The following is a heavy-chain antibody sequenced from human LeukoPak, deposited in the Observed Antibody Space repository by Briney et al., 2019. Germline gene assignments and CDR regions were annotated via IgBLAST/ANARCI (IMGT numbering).Heavy chain of an antibody. J-gene: IGHJ6*02. Sequence: ASVKVSCKASGYTFTGYYMHWVRQAPGQGLEWMGRINPNSGGTNYAQKFQGRVTMTRDTSISTAYMELSRLRSDDTAVYYCARDDYGDYVVTWGMDVWGQGTAVTVSS. CDR1: GYTFTGYY. CDR2: INPNSGGT. D-gene: IGHD4-17*01. CDR3: ARDDYGDYVVTWGMDV. V-gene: IGHV1-2*06.